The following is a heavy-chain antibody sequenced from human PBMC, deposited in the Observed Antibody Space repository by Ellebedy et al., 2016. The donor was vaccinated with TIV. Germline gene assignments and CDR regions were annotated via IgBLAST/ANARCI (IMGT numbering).Heavy chain of an antibody. CDR1: GGSFSGYY. Sequence: SETLSLTCAVYGGSFSGYYWSWIRQPPGKGLEWIGHIYYSGRTNYKPSLKSRVTMSVDTSRNQFSLKVMSVTAVDTAVYYCVRGVKDGSGTLDYYYYGLDVWGQGTTVTVSS. D-gene: IGHD3-10*01. CDR3: VRGVKDGSGTLDYYYYGLDV. CDR2: IYYSGRT. J-gene: IGHJ6*02. V-gene: IGHV4-34*11.